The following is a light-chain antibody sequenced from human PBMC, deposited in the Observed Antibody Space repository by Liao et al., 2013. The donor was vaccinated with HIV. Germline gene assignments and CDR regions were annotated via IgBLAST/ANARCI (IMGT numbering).Light chain of an antibody. V-gene: IGLV3-1*01. J-gene: IGLJ1*01. CDR3: QVWDSSSDHPYV. CDR2: QDN. Sequence: SSELTQSPSVSVSPGQTASITCSGDYLGDKYASWYQHKPGQAPVLVIYQDNKRPSGIPERFSGSNSGNTATLTISRVEAGDEADYYCQVWDSSSDHPYVFGTGTKVTVL. CDR1: YLGDKY.